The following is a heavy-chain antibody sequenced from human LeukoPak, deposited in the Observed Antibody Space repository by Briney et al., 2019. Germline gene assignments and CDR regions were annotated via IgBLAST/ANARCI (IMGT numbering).Heavy chain of an antibody. CDR1: GFTFNIYA. CDR3: AKDRPNYHENNGHYYRPNGDY. Sequence: GGSLRLSCAASGFTFNIYAMSWVGQAPGKGGEWGSSITSSGGGTFYADSGKDRVTIYRDNRKNTLYMKMSRLRAEETAVYYCAKDRPNYHENNGHYYRPNGDYWGQGTLVTVSS. D-gene: IGHD3-22*01. V-gene: IGHV3-23*01. J-gene: IGHJ4*02. CDR2: ITSSGGGT.